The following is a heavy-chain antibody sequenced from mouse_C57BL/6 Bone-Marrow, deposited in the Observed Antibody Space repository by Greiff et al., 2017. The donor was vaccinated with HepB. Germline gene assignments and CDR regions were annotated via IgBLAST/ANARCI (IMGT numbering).Heavy chain of an antibody. J-gene: IGHJ4*01. D-gene: IGHD1-1*01. CDR2: IYPGSGST. CDR3: ARRGDGSSYDYAMDY. V-gene: IGHV1-55*01. Sequence: QVQLKQPGAELVKPGASVKMSCKASGYTFTSYWITWVKQRPGQGLEWIGDIYPGSGSTNYNEKFKSKATLTVDTSSSTAYMQPSSLTSEDSAVYYCARRGDGSSYDYAMDYWGQGTSVTVSS. CDR1: GYTFTSYW.